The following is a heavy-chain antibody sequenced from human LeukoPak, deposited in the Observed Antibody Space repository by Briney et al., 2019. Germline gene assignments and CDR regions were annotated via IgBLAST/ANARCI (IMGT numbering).Heavy chain of an antibody. Sequence: SETLSLTCTVSGGSISSYYWSWIRQPPGKGLEWIGYIYYSGSTYYNPSLKSRVTISVDTSKNQFSLKLSSVTAADTAVYYCARLKGYYYDSSGYYYRWYFDLWGRGTLVTVSS. V-gene: IGHV4-59*08. CDR3: ARLKGYYYDSSGYYYRWYFDL. CDR2: IYYSGST. CDR1: GGSISSYY. D-gene: IGHD3-22*01. J-gene: IGHJ2*01.